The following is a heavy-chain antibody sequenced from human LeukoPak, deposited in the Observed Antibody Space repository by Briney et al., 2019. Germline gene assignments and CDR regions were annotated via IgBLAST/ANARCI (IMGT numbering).Heavy chain of an antibody. J-gene: IGHJ4*02. V-gene: IGHV3-53*01. CDR3: AKDRNDWKQGIDS. CDR2: IYSGGST. Sequence: GGSLRLSCAASGFTVSSNYMSWVRQAPGKGLEWVSVIYSGGSTYYADSVKGRFTISRDNSKNTLYLQMNSLRVEDTAVYYCAKDRNDWKQGIDSWGQGTLVTVST. CDR1: GFTVSSNY. D-gene: IGHD1-1*01.